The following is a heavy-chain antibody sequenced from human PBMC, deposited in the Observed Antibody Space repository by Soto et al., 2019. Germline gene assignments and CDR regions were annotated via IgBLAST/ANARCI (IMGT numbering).Heavy chain of an antibody. V-gene: IGHV4-31*02. Sequence: SETLSLTCTVSGASISGGGYYWSWIRPDPGKSLEWLGYIYDNGTTYSNPSLKSRVSIPRDKSKNQSSLKMTSLTAADTAVYYCASGQVGATTWFDPWGKGTKATVS. D-gene: IGHD1-26*01. CDR2: IYDNGTT. CDR1: GASISGGGYY. J-gene: IGHJ5*02. CDR3: ASGQVGATTWFDP.